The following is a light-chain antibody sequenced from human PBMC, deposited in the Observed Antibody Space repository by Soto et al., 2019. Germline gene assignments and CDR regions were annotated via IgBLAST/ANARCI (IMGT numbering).Light chain of an antibody. CDR1: SSNIGSNT. CDR2: SSN. J-gene: IGLJ3*02. Sequence: QAVVTQPPSASGTPGQRVTISCSGTSSNIGSNTVNWYQQLPGTVPKLLIYSSNQRPSGVPDRFSGSKSGTSASLAISGLQSEDEADYFCAAWDDGRNGWVFGGGTKLTVL. CDR3: AAWDDGRNGWV. V-gene: IGLV1-44*01.